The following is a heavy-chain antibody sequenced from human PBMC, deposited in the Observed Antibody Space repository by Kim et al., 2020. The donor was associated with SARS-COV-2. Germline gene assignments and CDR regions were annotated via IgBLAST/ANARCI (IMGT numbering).Heavy chain of an antibody. J-gene: IGHJ4*02. CDR2: IYHTGST. D-gene: IGHD5-18*01. CDR3: ATYPSTGGYFAY. CDR1: GGSFSSYY. Sequence: SETLSLTCTVSGGSFSSYYWSWIRQPPGKGLEWIGYIYHTGSTLYNPYLKSRVTLSVDTSKNQFSLALSSVTAADTAIYYCATYPSTGGYFAYWGQGTLV. V-gene: IGHV4-59*01.